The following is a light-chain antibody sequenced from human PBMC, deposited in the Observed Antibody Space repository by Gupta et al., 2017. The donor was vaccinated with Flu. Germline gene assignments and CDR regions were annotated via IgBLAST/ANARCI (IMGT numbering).Light chain of an antibody. CDR3: AQWDASRDGPV. CDR2: QNG. CDR1: TSHTGSDT. J-gene: IGLJ2*01. Sequence: QSVLTQSPSASGTPGQRVTISCSGTTSHTGSDTVRCYQQFPGAAPKLLIYQNGNRPSGAPARFSGTKSGASASLITAGLQAEDGAFYYCAQWDASRDGPVFGGGTRLTVL. V-gene: IGLV1-44*01.